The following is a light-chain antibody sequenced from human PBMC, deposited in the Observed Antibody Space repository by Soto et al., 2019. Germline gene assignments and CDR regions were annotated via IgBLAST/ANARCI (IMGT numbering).Light chain of an antibody. V-gene: IGKV4-1*01. Sequence: DIVMTQSPDSLAVSLGERATINCKSSQSVLYSSNNKNYLAWYQQKPGQPPKLLIYWASTRESGVPDRFSGSGSGTDFTLTISSLHAEDVAVYYCQQCYTTPPTFGQGTKVEIK. CDR1: QSVLYSSNNKNY. J-gene: IGKJ1*01. CDR2: WAS. CDR3: QQCYTTPPT.